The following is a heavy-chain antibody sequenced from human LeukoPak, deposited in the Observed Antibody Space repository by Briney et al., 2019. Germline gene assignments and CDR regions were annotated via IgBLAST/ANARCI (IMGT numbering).Heavy chain of an antibody. D-gene: IGHD2-2*01. CDR1: GYTFTSYG. V-gene: IGHV1-18*01. CDR2: ISAYNGNT. J-gene: IGHJ5*02. CDR3: ARELVVPAAIWFDP. Sequence: VASVKVSCKASGYTFTSYGISWVRQAPGQGLEWMGWISAYNGNTNYAQKLQGRVTMTTDTSTSTAYMELRSLRSDDTAVYYCARELVVPAAIWFDPWGQGTLVTVSS.